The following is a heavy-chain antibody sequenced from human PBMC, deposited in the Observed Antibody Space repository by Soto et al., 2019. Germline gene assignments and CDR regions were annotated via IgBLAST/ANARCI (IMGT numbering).Heavy chain of an antibody. CDR2: IGVSSDA. Sequence: EVQLLESGGGLVQPGESLRLSCAASGFTVSSYAMSWARQAPGKGLEWVSSIGVSSDAYYADSVKGRFTISRDNSRNTLYLQLNSLRAEDTALYYCAKNYFFDSWGQGTLVTVSS. CDR1: GFTVSSYA. CDR3: AKNYFFDS. V-gene: IGHV3-23*01. J-gene: IGHJ4*02.